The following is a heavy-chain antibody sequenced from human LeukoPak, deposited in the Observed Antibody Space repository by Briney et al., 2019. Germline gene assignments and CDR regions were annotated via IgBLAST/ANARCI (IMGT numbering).Heavy chain of an antibody. V-gene: IGHV4-34*01. CDR1: GGSFSGYY. J-gene: IGHJ2*01. D-gene: IGHD4-11*01. Sequence: SETLSLTCAVYGGSFSGYYWSWIRQPPGKGLEWIGYIYHSGSTYYNPSLKSRVTISVDRSKNQFSLKLSSVTAADTAVYYCARVRTGYSSYWYFDLWGRGTLVTVSS. CDR3: ARVRTGYSSYWYFDL. CDR2: IYHSGST.